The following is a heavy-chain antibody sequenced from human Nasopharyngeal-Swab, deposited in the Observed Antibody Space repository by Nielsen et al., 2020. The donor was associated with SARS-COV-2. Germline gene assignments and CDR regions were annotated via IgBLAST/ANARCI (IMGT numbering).Heavy chain of an antibody. CDR2: ISYDGSNE. D-gene: IGHD2-2*01. J-gene: IGHJ3*02. CDR3: ARSGDYCSSTSCYLSDAFDI. V-gene: IGHV3-30-3*01. Sequence: VRQMPGKGLEWVAVISYDGSNEYYADSVKGRFTISRDNSKNTLYLQMNSLRAEDTAVYYCARSGDYCSSTSCYLSDAFDIWGQGTMVTVSS.